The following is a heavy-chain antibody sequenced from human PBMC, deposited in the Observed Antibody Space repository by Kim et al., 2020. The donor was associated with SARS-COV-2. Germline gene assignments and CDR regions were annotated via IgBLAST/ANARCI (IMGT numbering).Heavy chain of an antibody. J-gene: IGHJ5*02. CDR1: GGSISSYY. D-gene: IGHD2-15*01. CDR3: ARGVVVAATGVEWFDP. V-gene: IGHV4-59*08. Sequence: SETLSLTCTVSGGSISSYYWSWIRQPPGKGLEWIGYIYYSGSTNYNPSLKSRVTISVDTSKNQFSLKLSSVTAADTAVYYCARGVVVAATGVEWFDPWGQGTLVTVSS. CDR2: IYYSGST.